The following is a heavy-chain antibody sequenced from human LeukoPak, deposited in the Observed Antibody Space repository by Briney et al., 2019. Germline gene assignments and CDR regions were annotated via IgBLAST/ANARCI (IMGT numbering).Heavy chain of an antibody. Sequence: GGSLRLSCAASGFXFSSYEMNWVRQAPGKGLEWVSYISSSGSTIYYADSVKGRFTISRDNAKNSLYLQMNSLRAEDTAVYYCARGLGEYYDSSGYRDAFDIWGQGTMVTVSS. D-gene: IGHD3-22*01. J-gene: IGHJ3*02. CDR2: ISSSGSTI. CDR3: ARGLGEYYDSSGYRDAFDI. CDR1: GFXFSSYE. V-gene: IGHV3-48*03.